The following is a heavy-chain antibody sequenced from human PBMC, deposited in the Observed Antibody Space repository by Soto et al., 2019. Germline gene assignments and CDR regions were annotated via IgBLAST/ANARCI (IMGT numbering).Heavy chain of an antibody. CDR1: GGSVSSGGYY. D-gene: IGHD3-10*01. V-gene: IGHV4-31*03. CDR2: ISYSGST. CDR3: ARKVRGVLTFDL. J-gene: IGHJ4*02. Sequence: QVQLQESGPGLVKSSQSLSLTCTVAGGSVSSGGYYWSWIRQHPGKGLEWIGYISYSGSTYYNPSLKSRITISLDTSKHQFSLKLNSVTAADTAVYYCARKVRGVLTFDLWGQGTLVTVSS.